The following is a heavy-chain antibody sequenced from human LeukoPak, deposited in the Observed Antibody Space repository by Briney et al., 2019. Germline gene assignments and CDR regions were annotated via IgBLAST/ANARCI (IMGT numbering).Heavy chain of an antibody. CDR1: GGSISNYH. CDR2: IHTSGST. CDR3: ARRDISSGWSFDH. Sequence: PSETLSLTCTVSGGSISNYHWSWIRQPAGKGLEWIGRIHTSGSTNYNPPLKSRVSMSIDTPENQLSLTIRSVTAADTAVYYCARRDISSGWSFDHWGQGTLVTVSS. D-gene: IGHD6-19*01. V-gene: IGHV4-4*07. J-gene: IGHJ4*02.